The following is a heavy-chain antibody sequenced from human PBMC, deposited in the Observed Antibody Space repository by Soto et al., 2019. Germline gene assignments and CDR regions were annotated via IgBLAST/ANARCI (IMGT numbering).Heavy chain of an antibody. J-gene: IGHJ4*02. D-gene: IGHD5-12*01. Sequence: EVQLLESGGGLVQPGGSLRLSCAASGFTFSSSGMSWVRQAPGKGLEWVSAITGSGATTFYADSVKGRFTISRDNSKNTLYRQMNSLRAEDTAVYYCAKRGGSEYYFDYWGQGTLVTVSS. V-gene: IGHV3-23*01. CDR3: AKRGGSEYYFDY. CDR1: GFTFSSSG. CDR2: ITGSGATT.